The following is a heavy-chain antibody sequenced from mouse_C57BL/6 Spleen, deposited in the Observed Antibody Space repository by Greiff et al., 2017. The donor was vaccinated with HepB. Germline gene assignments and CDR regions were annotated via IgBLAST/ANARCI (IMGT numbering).Heavy chain of an antibody. D-gene: IGHD1-1*01. J-gene: IGHJ4*01. CDR3: ARSTTVVVPYAMDY. Sequence: QVHVKQSGAELARPGASVKLSCKASGYTFTSYGISWVKQRTGQGLEWIGEIYPRSGNTYYNEKFKGKATLTADKSSSTAYMELRSLTSEDSAVYFCARSTTVVVPYAMDYWGQGTSVTVSS. CDR2: IYPRSGNT. CDR1: GYTFTSYG. V-gene: IGHV1-81*01.